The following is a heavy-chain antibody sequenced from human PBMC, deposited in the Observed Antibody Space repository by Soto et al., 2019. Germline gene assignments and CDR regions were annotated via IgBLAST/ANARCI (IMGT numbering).Heavy chain of an antibody. CDR3: ARNGSACYCRRTSCDMVDTGGMEV. D-gene: IGHD2-2*02. V-gene: IGHV1-18*04. J-gene: IGHJ6*02. CDR1: GYTFTSYG. Sequence: VSMQVSCKASGYTFTSYGISWVRQAPGQGLEWMGWISAYNGNTNYAQKLQGRVTMTTDTSTSTAYMELRSLRADDTPVYYGARNGSACYCRRTSCDMVDTGGMEVWGQ. CDR2: ISAYNGNT.